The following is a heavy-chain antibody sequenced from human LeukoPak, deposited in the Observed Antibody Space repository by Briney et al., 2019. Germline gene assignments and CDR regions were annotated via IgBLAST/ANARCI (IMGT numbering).Heavy chain of an antibody. CDR2: ISPSGGST. J-gene: IGHJ4*02. CDR1: GYTFTSYY. D-gene: IGHD2-21*01. V-gene: IGHV1-46*01. CDR3: EREGDMASVDY. Sequence: GASVKVSCKASGYTFTSYYIHWVRQAPGQGLEWMGIISPSGGSTSYTQKFQGRVTMTRDTSTSTVYMDLSSLRSEDTAVYYCEREGDMASVDYWGQGTLVTVSS.